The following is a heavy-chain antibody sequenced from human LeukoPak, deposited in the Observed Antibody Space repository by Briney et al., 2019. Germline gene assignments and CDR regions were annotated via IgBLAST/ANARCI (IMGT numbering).Heavy chain of an antibody. D-gene: IGHD2-15*01. CDR3: ARPYCSRGSCYRDFDY. V-gene: IGHV4-34*01. CDR2: INDSGNT. Sequence: KPSETLSLTCAVSGGSLRDHYWSWIRQVPGKGLEWIGEINDSGNTNYNPSLEGRVTLSVDPSKNQFSLKVRSVTAADTSIYYCARPYCSRGSCYRDFDYWGQGTLVTVSS. CDR1: GGSLRDHY. J-gene: IGHJ4*02.